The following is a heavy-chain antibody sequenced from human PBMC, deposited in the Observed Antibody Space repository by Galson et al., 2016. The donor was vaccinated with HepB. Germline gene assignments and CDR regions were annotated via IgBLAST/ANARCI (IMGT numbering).Heavy chain of an antibody. V-gene: IGHV3-23*01. CDR3: AKDVSKQNWFDP. J-gene: IGHJ5*02. CDR2: ISANGTTT. CDR1: GFTFSSYA. Sequence: SLRLSCAASGFTFSSYAMTWVRQAPEQGLEWVSFISANGTTTYYADSVKGRFTISRNNPKNTPELQMNSLRAEDTAVYYCAKDVSKQNWFDPWGQGTLVTVSS. D-gene: IGHD3-3*02.